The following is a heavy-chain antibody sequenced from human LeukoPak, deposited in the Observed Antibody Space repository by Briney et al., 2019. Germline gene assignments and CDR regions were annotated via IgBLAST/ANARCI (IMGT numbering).Heavy chain of an antibody. CDR3: GRVVPAAVVSDY. CDR2: INRSGST. J-gene: IGHJ4*02. CDR1: GGSFGGYY. D-gene: IGHD2-2*01. Sequence: KASETLSLTCAVYGGSFGGYYWSWIRQPPGKGLEWVGEINRSGSTNYRPSLKSRITISVDTSNNQFSLKTSSVAATDTAVYYCGRVVPAAVVSDYWGQGTLLSVSS. V-gene: IGHV4-34*01.